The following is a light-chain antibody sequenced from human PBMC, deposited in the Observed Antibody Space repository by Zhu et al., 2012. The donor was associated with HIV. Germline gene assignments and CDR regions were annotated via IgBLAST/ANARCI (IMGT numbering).Light chain of an antibody. CDR1: QDITNY. V-gene: IGKV1-9*01. CDR3: QQLNSFPLT. J-gene: IGKJ4*01. CDR2: AAS. Sequence: DIRLTQSPSFLSASVGDRVTITCRASQDITNYLAWYQQKPGKAPKLLIYAASTLQIGVPSRFRASGSGAEFTLTITSLQPEDFAIYYCQQLNSFPLTFGEGPRWGSN.